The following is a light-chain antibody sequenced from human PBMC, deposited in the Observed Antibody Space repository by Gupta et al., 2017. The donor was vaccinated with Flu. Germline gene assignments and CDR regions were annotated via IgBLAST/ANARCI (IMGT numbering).Light chain of an antibody. Sequence: EIVLTPSPATLSLSPGERATLSCRASQSVSSDLAWYQQKPGQAPRLLIYDASNRATGIPARFSGSGSGTDFTLTISSLEPEDFAVYYCQQRSNWRGTFGQGTKVEIK. J-gene: IGKJ1*01. V-gene: IGKV3-11*01. CDR3: QQRSNWRGT. CDR2: DAS. CDR1: QSVSSD.